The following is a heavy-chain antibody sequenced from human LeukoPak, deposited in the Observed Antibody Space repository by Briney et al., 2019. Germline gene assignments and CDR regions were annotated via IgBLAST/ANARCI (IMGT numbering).Heavy chain of an antibody. J-gene: IGHJ6*03. D-gene: IGHD6-6*01. CDR3: ARGGRYSSSRGYYYYYYMDV. CDR2: MNPNSGNT. Sequence: AASVKVSCKASGYTFTSYDINWVRQATGQGLEWMGWMNPNSGNTGYAQKFQGRVTMTRNTSISTAYMELSSLRSEDTAVYYCARGGRYSSSRGYYYYYYMDVWGKGTTVTVSS. CDR1: GYTFTSYD. V-gene: IGHV1-8*01.